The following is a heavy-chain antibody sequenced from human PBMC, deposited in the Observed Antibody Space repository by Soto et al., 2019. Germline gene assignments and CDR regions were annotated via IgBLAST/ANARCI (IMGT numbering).Heavy chain of an antibody. Sequence: QVQLVQSGAEVKNPGASVKVSCKASGYTFSNYYMHWVRQAPGQGLEWMGGINPNGDTTYYAQKFLGRLTVTRDTSTSTVYVELSSLRSDDTAVYYCAREGATAAKMFDYWGQGTLVTVSS. CDR2: INPNGDTT. CDR1: GYTFSNYY. J-gene: IGHJ4*02. D-gene: IGHD2-2*01. CDR3: AREGATAAKMFDY. V-gene: IGHV1-46*01.